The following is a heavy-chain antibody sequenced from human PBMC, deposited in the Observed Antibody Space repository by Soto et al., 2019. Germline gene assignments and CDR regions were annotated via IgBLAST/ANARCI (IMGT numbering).Heavy chain of an antibody. CDR2: IYSNGRT. CDR3: ARSYRDSYEH. V-gene: IGHV4-38-2*01. J-gene: IGHJ1*01. Sequence: SETLSLTCAVSGYSISSGYYWTWIRQPAGKGLEWIGRIYSNGRTNFNPSLKSRISISIDTSKNQFSLKLTSVTAAAPAVYYCARSYRDSYEHWGQGTLVTVSS. CDR1: GYSISSGYY. D-gene: IGHD4-17*01.